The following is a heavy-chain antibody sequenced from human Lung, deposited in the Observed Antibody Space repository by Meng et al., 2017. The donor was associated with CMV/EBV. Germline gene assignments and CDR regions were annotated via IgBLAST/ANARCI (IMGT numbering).Heavy chain of an antibody. CDR2: IKGDGSDK. CDR3: VPHDCAMDV. J-gene: IGHJ6*02. CDR1: GFTFRNYW. Sequence: GGSXRLSCAASGFTFRNYWMSWVRQAPGKGLEWVANIKGDGSDKGYVDSVKGRFTISRDNARNSLYMEMNSLRAEATAVYYCVPHDCAMDVWGQGTTVTVSS. V-gene: IGHV3-7*01.